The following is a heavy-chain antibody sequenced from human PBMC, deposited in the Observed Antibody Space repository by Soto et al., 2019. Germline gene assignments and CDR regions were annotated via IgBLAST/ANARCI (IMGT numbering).Heavy chain of an antibody. CDR3: ARDGTLRSCSGGSCYFTGFDI. D-gene: IGHD2-15*01. Sequence: GASVKVSCKASGYTFTGYYMHWVRQAPGQGLEWMGWINPNSGGTNYAQKFQGRVTMTRDTSISTAYMELSRLRSDDTAVYYCARDGTLRSCSGGSCYFTGFDIWGQGTMVTVSS. CDR2: INPNSGGT. V-gene: IGHV1-2*02. J-gene: IGHJ3*02. CDR1: GYTFTGYY.